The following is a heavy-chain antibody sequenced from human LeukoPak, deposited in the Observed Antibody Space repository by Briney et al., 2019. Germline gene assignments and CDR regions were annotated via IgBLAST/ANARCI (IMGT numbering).Heavy chain of an antibody. CDR3: ARELGYYGSGSYFDY. D-gene: IGHD3-10*01. V-gene: IGHV4-34*01. CDR1: GGSFSGYY. Sequence: PSETLSLTCAVYGGSFSGYYWSWIRQPPGKGLEWIGEINHSGSTNYNPSLKSRVTISVDTSKNQFSLKLSSVTAAVTAVYYCARELGYYGSGSYFDYSGQGTLVTVSS. J-gene: IGHJ4*02. CDR2: INHSGST.